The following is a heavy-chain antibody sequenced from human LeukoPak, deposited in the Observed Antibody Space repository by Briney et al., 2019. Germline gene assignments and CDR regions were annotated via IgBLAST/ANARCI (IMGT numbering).Heavy chain of an antibody. CDR2: SGST. Sequence: SETQSLTCTVSGGSISSYYWSWIRQPPGKGLEWIGYSGSTNYNPSLKSRVTISVNTSKNQFSLKLSSVTAADTAVYYCARTHSDYVIDYWGQGTLVTVSS. J-gene: IGHJ4*02. V-gene: IGHV4-59*01. CDR3: ARTHSDYVIDY. D-gene: IGHD4-11*01. CDR1: GGSISSYY.